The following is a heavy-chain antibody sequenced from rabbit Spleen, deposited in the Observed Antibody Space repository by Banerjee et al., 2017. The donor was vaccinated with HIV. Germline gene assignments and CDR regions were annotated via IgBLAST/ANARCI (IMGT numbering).Heavy chain of an antibody. CDR1: GFSFSSGQD. CDR3: ARNYMNVFDP. Sequence: QSVEESGGDLVKPGASLTLTCTASGFSFSSGQDMCWVRQAPGKGLEWIGCVGSGATGNTYYASWAKGRFTISKTSSTTLTLQMTSLTAADTATYFCARNYMNVFDPWGPGTLVTVS. D-gene: IGHD1-1*01. V-gene: IGHV1S40*01. J-gene: IGHJ2*01. CDR2: VGSGATGNT.